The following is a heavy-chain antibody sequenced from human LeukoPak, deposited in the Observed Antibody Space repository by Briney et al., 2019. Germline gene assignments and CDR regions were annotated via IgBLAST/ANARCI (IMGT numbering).Heavy chain of an antibody. CDR2: IYYSGST. J-gene: IGHJ2*01. Sequence: SETLSLTCTVSGGSISSGDYYWSWIRQPPGKGLEWIGYIYYSGSTYYNPSLKSRVTISVDTSKNQFSLKLSSVTAVDTAVYYCAREDVYWYFDLWGRGTLVTVSS. CDR1: GGSISSGDYY. V-gene: IGHV4-30-4*08. CDR3: AREDVYWYFDL.